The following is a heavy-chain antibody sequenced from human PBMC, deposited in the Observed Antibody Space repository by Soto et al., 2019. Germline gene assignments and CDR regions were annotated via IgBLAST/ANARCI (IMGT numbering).Heavy chain of an antibody. V-gene: IGHV4-30-4*01. CDR1: GASISSGDYY. CDR3: ARDRPIVVVPRVEQRDAFDI. CDR2: VSSLGIS. D-gene: IGHD3-22*01. J-gene: IGHJ3*02. Sequence: SETLSLTCTVSGASISSGDYYYSWIRQSPGKGLEWLGYVSSLGISYYNPSLESRLNISGDTSKNQFSLKLSSVTAADTAVYYCARDRPIVVVPRVEQRDAFDIWGQGTMVTVSS.